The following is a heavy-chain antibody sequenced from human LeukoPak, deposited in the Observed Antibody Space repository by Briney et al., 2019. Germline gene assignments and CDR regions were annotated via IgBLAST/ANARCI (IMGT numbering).Heavy chain of an antibody. V-gene: IGHV3-23*01. CDR3: AKDPHNWNSAGWYFDL. J-gene: IGHJ2*01. D-gene: IGHD1-1*01. CDR2: ISGSGGST. Sequence: SGGSLRLSCAASGFTFSSYAMSWVRQAPGKGLERVSAISGSGGSTYYADSVKGRFTISRDNSKNTLYLQMNSLRAEDTAVYYCAKDPHNWNSAGWYFDLWGRGTLVTVSS. CDR1: GFTFSSYA.